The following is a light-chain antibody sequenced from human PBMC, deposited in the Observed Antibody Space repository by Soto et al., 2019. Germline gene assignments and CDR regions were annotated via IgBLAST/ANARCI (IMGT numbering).Light chain of an antibody. J-gene: IGKJ5*01. Sequence: DIQMTQSPSAMSASVGDRVTITCRASQGISSFLAWYQQKPGKAPKLLIYAASTLQSGVQSRFSGSGSGTDFTLTIRSLQPEDFATYFCKQLNSYPITFGQGTRLEIK. CDR3: KQLNSYPIT. CDR2: AAS. CDR1: QGISSF. V-gene: IGKV1-9*01.